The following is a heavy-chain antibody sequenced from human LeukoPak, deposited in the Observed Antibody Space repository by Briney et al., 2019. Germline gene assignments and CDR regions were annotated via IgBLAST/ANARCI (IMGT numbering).Heavy chain of an antibody. CDR2: IYLSGST. J-gene: IGHJ5*02. CDR3: ARDGGLLLPVWWFDP. CDR1: GYSISSGYY. Sequence: SETLSLTCTVSGYSISSGYYWGWIRQPPGKGLEWIGSIYLSGSTYYNPSLKSRATIAVDPSKNQFSLKLSSVTAADTAVYYCARDGGLLLPVWWFDPCGQGTLVTVSS. D-gene: IGHD2-15*01. V-gene: IGHV4-38-2*02.